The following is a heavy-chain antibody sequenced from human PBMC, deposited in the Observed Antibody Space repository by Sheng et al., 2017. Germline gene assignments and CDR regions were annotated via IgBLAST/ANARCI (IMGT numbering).Heavy chain of an antibody. CDR3: ATEMSGSYWARFDY. D-gene: IGHD1-26*01. J-gene: IGHJ4*02. CDR2: IKKDGSEK. Sequence: EVQLVESGGGLVQPGGSLRLSCVASGFTFSTYWMTWVRQAPGKGLEWVANIKKDGSEKYYADSVKGRFTISRVNAKNSLSLQMNSLRADDTAVYYCATEMSGSYWARFDYWGQGTVVTV. V-gene: IGHV3-7*01. CDR1: GFTFSTYW.